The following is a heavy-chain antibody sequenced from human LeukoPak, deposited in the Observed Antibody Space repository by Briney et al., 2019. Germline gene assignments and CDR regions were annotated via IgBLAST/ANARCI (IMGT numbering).Heavy chain of an antibody. V-gene: IGHV5-51*01. Sequence: GASLQISGEGAGSIFTSYWIGRGRPLPGKGLEGMGIIYPGDSGTRYSPSFQVQVTISADKSISTAYLQWSSLKASDPAMYYCASHSLIYSYGSAIWGQGTMVTVSS. CDR2: IYPGDSGT. CDR1: GSIFTSYW. CDR3: ASHSLIYSYGSAI. J-gene: IGHJ3*02. D-gene: IGHD5-18*01.